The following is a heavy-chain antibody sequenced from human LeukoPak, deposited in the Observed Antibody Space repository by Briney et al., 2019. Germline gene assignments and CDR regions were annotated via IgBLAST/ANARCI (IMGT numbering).Heavy chain of an antibody. CDR2: ISAYNGNT. J-gene: IGHJ4*02. CDR1: GYTFTSYG. V-gene: IGHV1-18*01. CDR3: ARDPLDYGDNYFDY. Sequence: GASVKVSCKASGYTFTSYGFSGVRQAPGQGVEWMGWISAYNGNTNYAQKLQGRVTMTTDTSTSTAYMELRSLRSDDTAVYYCARDPLDYGDNYFDYWGQGTLVTVSS. D-gene: IGHD4-17*01.